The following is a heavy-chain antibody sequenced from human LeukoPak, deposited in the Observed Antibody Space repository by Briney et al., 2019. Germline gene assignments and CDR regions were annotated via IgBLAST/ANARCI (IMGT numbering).Heavy chain of an antibody. V-gene: IGHV4-59*01. J-gene: IGHJ4*02. CDR3: ASTSGWYFYFDY. Sequence: SETLCLTCTVSGGSISSYYWSWIRQPPGKGLEWIGYIYYSGSTNYNPSLKSRVTISVDTFKNQFSLKLSSVTAADTAVYYCASTSGWYFYFDYWGQGTLVTVSS. CDR2: IYYSGST. D-gene: IGHD6-19*01. CDR1: GGSISSYY.